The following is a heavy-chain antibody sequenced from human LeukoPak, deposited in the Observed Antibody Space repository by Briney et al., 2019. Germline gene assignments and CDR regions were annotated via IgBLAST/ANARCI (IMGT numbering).Heavy chain of an antibody. J-gene: IGHJ3*01. CDR3: ARDTRDAFDV. Sequence: SETLSLTCTVSGGAINGFYWNWIRQPPGKGLEWIGYIYYSGNTNYNPSLKSRVTIPAHTSKSQFSLRPTSVTAADTAVYYCARDTRDAFDVWGQGIMVTVSS. CDR1: GGAINGFY. CDR2: IYYSGNT. V-gene: IGHV4-59*01.